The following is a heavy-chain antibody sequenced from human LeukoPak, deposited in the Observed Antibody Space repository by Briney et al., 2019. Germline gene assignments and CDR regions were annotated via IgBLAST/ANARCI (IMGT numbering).Heavy chain of an antibody. CDR1: GYTFTSYG. D-gene: IGHD2-15*01. V-gene: IGHV1-18*01. Sequence: ASVKVSCTASGYTFTSYGISWVRQAPGQGPEWMGWISAYNGNTNYAQKLQGRVTMTTDTSTSTAYMELRSLRSDDTAVYYCARSRYCSGGSCYPGDWFDPWGQGTLVTVSS. CDR3: ARSRYCSGGSCYPGDWFDP. CDR2: ISAYNGNT. J-gene: IGHJ5*02.